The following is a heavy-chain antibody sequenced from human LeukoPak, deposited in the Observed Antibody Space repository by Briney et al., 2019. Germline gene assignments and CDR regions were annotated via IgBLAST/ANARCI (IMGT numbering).Heavy chain of an antibody. CDR2: ISSSGSTI. D-gene: IGHD5-24*01. CDR3: ARDPGRWLQFRFFGY. V-gene: IGHV3-11*01. Sequence: GGSLRLSCAASGFTFSDYYMSWIRQAPGKGLEWVSYISSSGSTIYYADSVKGRFTISRDNAKNSLYLQMNSLRAEDTAVYYCARDPGRWLQFRFFGYWGQGTLVTVSS. CDR1: GFTFSDYY. J-gene: IGHJ4*02.